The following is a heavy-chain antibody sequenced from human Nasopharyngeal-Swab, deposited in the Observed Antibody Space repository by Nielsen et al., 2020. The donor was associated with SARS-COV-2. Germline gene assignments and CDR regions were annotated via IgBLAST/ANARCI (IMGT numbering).Heavy chain of an antibody. CDR3: ARVNPVSGSYYDAFDI. J-gene: IGHJ3*02. V-gene: IGHV3-21*04. D-gene: IGHD1-26*01. CDR1: GFTLSSYS. CDR2: ISSAGSYI. Sequence: GESLKISCAASGFTLSSYSMNWVRQAPGKGLEWVSSISSAGSYIYYADSVKGRFTISRDNAKNSLYLQMNSLKTEDTAVYYCARVNPVSGSYYDAFDIWGQGTMVTVSS.